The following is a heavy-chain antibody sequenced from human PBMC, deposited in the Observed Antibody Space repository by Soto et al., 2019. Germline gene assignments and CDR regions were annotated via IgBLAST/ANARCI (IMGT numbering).Heavy chain of an antibody. CDR2: INPSGGST. Sequence: ASVKVFCKASGYTFTSYYMHWVRQAPGQGLEWMGIINPSGGSTSYAQKFQGRVTMTRDTSTSTVYMELSSLRSEDTAVYYCARTTRGYCSGGSCYAGKKNWFDPWGQGTLVTVSS. CDR3: ARTTRGYCSGGSCYAGKKNWFDP. V-gene: IGHV1-46*01. J-gene: IGHJ5*02. D-gene: IGHD2-15*01. CDR1: GYTFTSYY.